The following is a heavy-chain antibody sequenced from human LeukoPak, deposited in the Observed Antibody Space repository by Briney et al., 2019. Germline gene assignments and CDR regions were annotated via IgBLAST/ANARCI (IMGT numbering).Heavy chain of an antibody. J-gene: IGHJ6*02. V-gene: IGHV3-15*01. Sequence: PGGSLRLSCAASGFTFSNAWMSWVRQAPGKGLEWVGRIKSKTDGRTTDYTAPVRGRFTISRDDSKNTLYLQMNSLKTEDTAVYYCTTGPFDYYGSASYLANGMDVWGQGTTVTVSS. CDR2: IKSKTDGRTT. CDR1: GFTFSNAW. D-gene: IGHD3-10*01. CDR3: TTGPFDYYGSASYLANGMDV.